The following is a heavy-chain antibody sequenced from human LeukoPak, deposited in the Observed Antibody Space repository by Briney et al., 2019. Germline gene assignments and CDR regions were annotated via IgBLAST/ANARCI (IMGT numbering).Heavy chain of an antibody. CDR3: ARDLGQVVREYLDH. V-gene: IGHV3-21*01. CDR2: ISSSNYI. D-gene: IGHD2-21*01. J-gene: IGHJ4*02. Sequence: GGSLRLSCAASGLTFSGFGMNWVRQAPGKGLEWVSSISSSNYIYYADSVKGRFTISRDNAKNSLFLQMNSLRAEDTAVYFCARDLGQVVREYLDHWGQGTLVTVSS. CDR1: GLTFSGFG.